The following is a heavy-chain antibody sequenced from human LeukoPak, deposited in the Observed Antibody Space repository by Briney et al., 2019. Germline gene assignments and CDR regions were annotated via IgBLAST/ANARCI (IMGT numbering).Heavy chain of an antibody. V-gene: IGHV1-3*01. CDR2: INAGNGNT. J-gene: IGHJ4*02. CDR1: GYTFTSYA. D-gene: IGHD1-26*01. CDR3: ARAEWELLGIFDY. Sequence: ASVKVSCKASGYTFTSYAMHWVRQAPGQRLEWMGWINAGNGNTKYSQKFQGRVTISRDTSASTAYMELSILRSEDTAVYYCARAEWELLGIFDYWGQGILVTVSS.